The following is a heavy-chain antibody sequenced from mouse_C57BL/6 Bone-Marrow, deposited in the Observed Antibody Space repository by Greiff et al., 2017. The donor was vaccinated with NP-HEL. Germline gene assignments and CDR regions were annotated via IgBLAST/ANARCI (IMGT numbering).Heavy chain of an antibody. CDR2: ISSGGGYT. CDR1: GFTFSSYG. V-gene: IGHV5-6*01. J-gene: IGHJ3*01. D-gene: IGHD1-1*01. CDR3: ARRTYYYGSCDFAY. Sequence: EVQLQESGGDLVKPGGSMKLSCVASGFTFSSYGMTWVRQTPDKRLEWVATISSGGGYTYSQDSVKGQCTFSRDNAKNTLYLHMRSLKSEDTDMDYCARRTYYYGSCDFAYGGQGTLVTVSA.